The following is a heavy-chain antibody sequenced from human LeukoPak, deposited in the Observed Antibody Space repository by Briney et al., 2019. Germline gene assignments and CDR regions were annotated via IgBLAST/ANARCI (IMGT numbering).Heavy chain of an antibody. CDR3: ARNLSWFDP. CDR1: GSSISSSSYY. Sequence: SETLSLTCTVSGSSISSSSYYWGWIRQPPGKGLEWIGSIYYSGSTYYNPSLKSRVTISVDTSKNQFSLKLSSVTAADTAVYYCARNLSWFDPWSQGTLVTVSS. CDR2: IYYSGST. J-gene: IGHJ5*02. V-gene: IGHV4-39*07.